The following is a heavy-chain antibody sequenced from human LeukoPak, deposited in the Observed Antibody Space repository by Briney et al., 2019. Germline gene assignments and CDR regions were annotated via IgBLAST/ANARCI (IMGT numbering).Heavy chain of an antibody. D-gene: IGHD1-14*01. CDR3: ARVESYPLRNAFDI. J-gene: IGHJ3*02. Sequence: SETLSLTCTVSGGSISSYYWSWIRQPPGKGLEWIGYIYYSGSTNYNPSLKSRVTISVDTSKNQFSLKLSSVTAADTAVYYCARVESYPLRNAFDIWGRGTMVTVSS. CDR2: IYYSGST. V-gene: IGHV4-59*01. CDR1: GGSISSYY.